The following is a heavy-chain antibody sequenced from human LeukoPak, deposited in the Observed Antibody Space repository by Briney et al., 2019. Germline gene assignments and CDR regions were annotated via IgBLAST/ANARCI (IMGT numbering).Heavy chain of an antibody. V-gene: IGHV3-11*01. CDR1: GFTFSDYY. J-gene: IGHJ4*02. D-gene: IGHD2-2*01. CDR2: ISSGGSTI. Sequence: GGSLRLSCAASGFTFSDYYMSWIRQAPGKGLEWVSYISSGGSTIYYADSVKGRFTISRDNAKNSLFLQMNSLRADDTAVYYCAKDLGVYCSTPSCPADYWGQGTLVTVSP. CDR3: AKDLGVYCSTPSCPADY.